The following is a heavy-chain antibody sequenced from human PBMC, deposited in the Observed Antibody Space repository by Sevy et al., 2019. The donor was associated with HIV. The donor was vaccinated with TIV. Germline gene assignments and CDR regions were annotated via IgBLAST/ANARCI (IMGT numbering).Heavy chain of an antibody. V-gene: IGHV3-30*02. CDR1: GFTFSSYG. J-gene: IGHJ4*02. Sequence: GGSLRLSCAASGFTFSSYGMHWVRQAPGKGLEWVAFIRYDGSNKYYADSVKGRFTISRDNSKNTLYLQMNSLRAEDTAVYYCAKHLMDILTGGTRDWGQRTLVTVSS. D-gene: IGHD3-9*01. CDR3: AKHLMDILTGGTRD. CDR2: IRYDGSNK.